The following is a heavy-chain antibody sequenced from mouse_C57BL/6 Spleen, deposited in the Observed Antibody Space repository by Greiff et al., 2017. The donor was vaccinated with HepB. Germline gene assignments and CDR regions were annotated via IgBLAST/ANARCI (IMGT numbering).Heavy chain of an antibody. V-gene: IGHV2-6*01. D-gene: IGHD1-1*01. CDR3: ALISDGSSYGFAY. CDR2: IWCVGST. Sequence: VKLQESGPGLVAPSQSLSITCTVSGFSLTSYGVDWVRQSPGKGLEWLGVIWCVGSTNYNSALKSRLSISKDNSKSQVFLKMNSLQTDDTAMYYCALISDGSSYGFAYWGQGTLVTVSA. CDR1: GFSLTSYG. J-gene: IGHJ3*01.